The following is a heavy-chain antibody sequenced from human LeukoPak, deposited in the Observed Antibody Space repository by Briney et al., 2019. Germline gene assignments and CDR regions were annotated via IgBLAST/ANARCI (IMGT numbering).Heavy chain of an antibody. CDR2: ISGSGGST. Sequence: GGSLRLSCAASGFTFSTYAMSWVRQAPGKGLEWVSAISGSGGSTYYADSVKGRFTISRDNSKNTLYLQMNSLRAEDTAVYYCAKDLVTGLGVITTLSHWGQGTLVTVSS. J-gene: IGHJ4*02. CDR3: AKDLVTGLGVITTLSH. CDR1: GFTFSTYA. V-gene: IGHV3-23*01. D-gene: IGHD3-22*01.